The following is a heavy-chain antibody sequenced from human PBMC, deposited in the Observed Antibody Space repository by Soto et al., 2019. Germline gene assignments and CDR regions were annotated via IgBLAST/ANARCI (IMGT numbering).Heavy chain of an antibody. CDR3: ARDSRCSGGSCFDY. CDR1: GFTFSSYT. Sequence: EVQLVESGGGLVQPGGSLRLSCAASGFTFSSYTMNWVRQAPGKGLEWVSSISRSSSYIYYADSVKGRFTISRDNAKNSLYLQMNSLGAEDTAVYYCARDSRCSGGSCFDYWGQGTLVTVSS. CDR2: ISRSSSYI. J-gene: IGHJ4*02. V-gene: IGHV3-21*01. D-gene: IGHD2-15*01.